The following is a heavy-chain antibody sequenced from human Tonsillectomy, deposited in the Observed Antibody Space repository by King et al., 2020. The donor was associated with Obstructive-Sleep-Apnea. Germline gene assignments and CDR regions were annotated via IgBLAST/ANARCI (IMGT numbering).Heavy chain of an antibody. V-gene: IGHV3-33*01. J-gene: IGHJ4*02. CDR3: ARDNYYILTGYYGLFDY. CDR2: IWYDGSNK. D-gene: IGHD3-9*01. Sequence: VQLVESGVGVVQPGRSLRLSCAASGFTFSSYGMHWVRQAPGKGLEWWAVIWYDGSNKYYADSVKGRFTISRDNSKITLYLQMNSLSAEDTAVYYCARDNYYILTGYYGLFDYWGQGTLVTVSS. CDR1: GFTFSSYG.